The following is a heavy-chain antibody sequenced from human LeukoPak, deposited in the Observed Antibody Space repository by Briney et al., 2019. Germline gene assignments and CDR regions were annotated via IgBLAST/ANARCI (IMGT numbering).Heavy chain of an antibody. CDR1: GGSISSSSYY. D-gene: IGHD3-10*01. CDR3: AKSNGYGLIDI. V-gene: IGHV4-39*07. J-gene: IGHJ3*02. Sequence: SETLSLTCTVSGGSISSSSYYWGWIRQPQGKGLEWIGSIYYSATTYYNPSLKSRVSISVDTSKNQFSLKLNSVTAADTAAYYCAKSNGYGLIDIWGRGTMVTVSS. CDR2: IYYSATT.